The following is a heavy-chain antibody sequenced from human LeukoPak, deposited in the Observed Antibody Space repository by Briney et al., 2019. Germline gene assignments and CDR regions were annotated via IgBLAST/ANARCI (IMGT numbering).Heavy chain of an antibody. Sequence: GGSLRLSCAASGFTFSNAWMSWVRQAPGKGLEWVGRIKSKTDGGTTDYAAPVKGRFTISRDDSKNTLYLQMNSLRAEDTAVYYCATQASGTLSYYLDYWGQGTLVTVS. CDR3: ATQASGTLSYYLDY. J-gene: IGHJ4*02. V-gene: IGHV3-15*01. CDR1: GFTFSNAW. CDR2: IKSKTDGGTT. D-gene: IGHD1-26*01.